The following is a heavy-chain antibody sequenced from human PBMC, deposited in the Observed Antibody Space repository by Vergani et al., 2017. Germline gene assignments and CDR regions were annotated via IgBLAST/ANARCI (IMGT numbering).Heavy chain of an antibody. Sequence: EVQLVESGGGLVQPGGSLKLSCAASGFTFSGSAMHWVRQASGKGMEWGGRIGSKATSYATSYAASVKGRFTISRDDSKNTAYLQMNSLKTEDTAVYYCTSSVEMATWYYFDYWGQGTLVTVSS. CDR3: TSSVEMATWYYFDY. CDR1: GFTFSGSA. CDR2: IGSKATSYAT. V-gene: IGHV3-73*02. D-gene: IGHD5-24*01. J-gene: IGHJ4*02.